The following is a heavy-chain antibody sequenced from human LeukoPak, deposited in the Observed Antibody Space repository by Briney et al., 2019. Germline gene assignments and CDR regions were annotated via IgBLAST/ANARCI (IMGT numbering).Heavy chain of an antibody. CDR2: IKSKTDGGTT. D-gene: IGHD3-3*01. J-gene: IGHJ4*02. Sequence: PGGSLRLSCAASGFTFSNAWMSWVRQAPGKGLEWVGRIKSKTDGGTTDYAAPVKGRFTISRDDSKNTLYLQMNSLKTEDTAVYYCTTDPHKFWGGPFSYWGQGTLVTVSS. CDR3: TTDPHKFWGGPFSY. CDR1: GFTFSNAW. V-gene: IGHV3-15*01.